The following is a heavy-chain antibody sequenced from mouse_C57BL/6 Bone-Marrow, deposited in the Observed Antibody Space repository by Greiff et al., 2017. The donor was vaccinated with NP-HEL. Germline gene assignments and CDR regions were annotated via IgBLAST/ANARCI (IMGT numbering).Heavy chain of an antibody. CDR3: AREGIYYGLFAY. J-gene: IGHJ3*01. V-gene: IGHV1-54*01. CDR2: INPGSGGT. D-gene: IGHD1-2*01. CDR1: GYAFTNYL. Sequence: VQLQQSGAELVRPGTSVKVSCKASGYAFTNYLIEWVKQRPGQGLEWIGVINPGSGGTNYNEKFKGKATLTADKSSSTAYMQLSSLTSEDSAVYFGAREGIYYGLFAYWGQGTLVTVSA.